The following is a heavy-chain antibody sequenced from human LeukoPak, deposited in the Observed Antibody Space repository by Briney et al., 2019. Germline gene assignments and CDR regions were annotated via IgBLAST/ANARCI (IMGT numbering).Heavy chain of an antibody. CDR1: GYTFTSYD. CDR3: ARGSITMVRGVRSDAFDI. CDR2: MNPNSGNT. J-gene: IGHJ3*02. D-gene: IGHD3-10*01. Sequence: ASVKVSCKASGYTFTSYDINWVRQATGQGLEWMGWMNPNSGNTGYAQKFQGRVTMTRNTSISTAYMELSSLRSEDTAVYYCARGSITMVRGVRSDAFDIWGQGTMVTVSS. V-gene: IGHV1-8*01.